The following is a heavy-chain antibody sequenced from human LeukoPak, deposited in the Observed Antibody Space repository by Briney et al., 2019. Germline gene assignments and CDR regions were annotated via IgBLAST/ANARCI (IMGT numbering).Heavy chain of an antibody. CDR1: GGSISSYY. CDR2: IYYSGST. V-gene: IGHV4-59*01. Sequence: PSETLSLTCTVPGGSISSYYWSWIRQPPGKGLEWIGYIYYSGSTNYNPSLKSRVTISVDTSKNQFSLKLSSVTAADTAVYYCARSNYYYMDVWGKGTTVTVSS. CDR3: ARSNYYYMDV. J-gene: IGHJ6*03.